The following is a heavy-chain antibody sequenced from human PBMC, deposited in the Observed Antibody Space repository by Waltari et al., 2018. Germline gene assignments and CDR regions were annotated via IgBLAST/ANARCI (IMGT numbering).Heavy chain of an antibody. J-gene: IGHJ3*01. D-gene: IGHD5-12*01. V-gene: IGHV4-39*01. CDR3: ATYIGASVGTAAFDV. Sequence: QLQLRVSGPRLVRPSETLSLLCRVTGVCLTSNRHHCAWFRQSPGQGLEWIGTVSYSGTTYISPSLKSRVSVSRDTSKNQVSLILGSVTAADMAVYYCATYIGASVGTAAFDVWGQGTMVTVSS. CDR1: GVCLTSNRHH. CDR2: VSYSGTT.